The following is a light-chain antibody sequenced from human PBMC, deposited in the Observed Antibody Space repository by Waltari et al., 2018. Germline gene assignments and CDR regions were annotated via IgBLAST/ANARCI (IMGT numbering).Light chain of an antibody. CDR1: SSHIGKNP. CDR2: SNN. CDR3: ASWDDSLNGFWV. V-gene: IGLV1-44*01. Sequence: QSVLTQPPSASGTPGQRVTISCSGSSSHIGKNPVNWYQQFPGTAPKLLLYSNNQRPSGVPDRFSGSRSATSASLAISGLQSEDEADYYCASWDDSLNGFWVFGGGTKLTVL. J-gene: IGLJ3*02.